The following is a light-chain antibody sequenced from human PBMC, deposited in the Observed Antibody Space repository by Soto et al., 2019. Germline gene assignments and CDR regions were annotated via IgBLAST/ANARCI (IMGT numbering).Light chain of an antibody. Sequence: HSVLTQPPSVSGAPGQRVTISCTGSSSNIGAGYDIHWYQHLPGTAPKVLIYRNNNRPSGVPDRFSGSKSGTSASLAITGLQAEDEADYYCQSYDSSLRGSVFGGGTKVTVL. CDR1: SSNIGAGYD. CDR3: QSYDSSLRGSV. J-gene: IGLJ2*01. V-gene: IGLV1-40*01. CDR2: RNN.